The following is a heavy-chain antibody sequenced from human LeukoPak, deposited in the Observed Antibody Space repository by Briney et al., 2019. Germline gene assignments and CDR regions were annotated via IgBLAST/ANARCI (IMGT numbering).Heavy chain of an antibody. CDR1: DGSISDSY. CDR3: ARDANGGNSWGIDY. V-gene: IGHV4-59*01. CDR2: IFYTGFA. Sequence: SETLSLTCTVSDGSISDSYWSWIRQSPGKGLEWIGYIFYTGFAHYNPSLESRVTISVDTSKKQFSLRLKSVTAADTAVYYCARDANGGNSWGIDYWGQGTLVTVSS. D-gene: IGHD4-23*01. J-gene: IGHJ4*02.